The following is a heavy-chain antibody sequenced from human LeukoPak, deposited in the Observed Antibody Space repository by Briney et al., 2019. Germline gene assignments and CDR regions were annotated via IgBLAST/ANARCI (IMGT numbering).Heavy chain of an antibody. D-gene: IGHD6-13*01. J-gene: IGHJ4*02. CDR3: AKDDSGVAAAGFFDY. CDR2: ISWNSGSI. CDR1: GFTFDDYA. Sequence: GGSLRLSCAASGFTFDDYAMHWVRQAPGKGLEWVSGISWNSGSIGYADSVKGRFTISRDNAKNSLYLQMNSLRAEDTALYYCAKDDSGVAAAGFFDYWGQGTLVTVSP. V-gene: IGHV3-9*01.